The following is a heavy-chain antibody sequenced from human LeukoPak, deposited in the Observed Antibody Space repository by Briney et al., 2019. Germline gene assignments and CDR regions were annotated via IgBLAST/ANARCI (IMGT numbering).Heavy chain of an antibody. J-gene: IGHJ4*02. V-gene: IGHV3-53*01. CDR3: ARDGEAVAGTVDC. CDR1: GFTVSSNY. Sequence: GGSLRLSCAASGFTVSSNYMSWVRQAPGKGLEWVSVIYSRGNTYYADSVKGRFTISRDNSKNTLYLQMNSLRAEDTAVYYCARDGEAVAGTVDCWGQGTLVTVSS. D-gene: IGHD6-19*01. CDR2: IYSRGNT.